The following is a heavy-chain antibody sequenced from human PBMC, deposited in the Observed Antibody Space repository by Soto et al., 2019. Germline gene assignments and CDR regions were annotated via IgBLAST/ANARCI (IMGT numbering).Heavy chain of an antibody. D-gene: IGHD3-22*01. J-gene: IGHJ4*02. V-gene: IGHV1-18*01. Sequence: ASVKVSCKATGYTFTSYGISWVRQAPGQGLEWMGWFSAYNGNTNYAQKLQGRVTVTTDTSTSTAYMELRSLRSDDTAVYYCARVVTYYDSSGYYYGTFDYWGQGTLVTVSS. CDR1: GYTFTSYG. CDR3: ARVVTYYDSSGYYYGTFDY. CDR2: FSAYNGNT.